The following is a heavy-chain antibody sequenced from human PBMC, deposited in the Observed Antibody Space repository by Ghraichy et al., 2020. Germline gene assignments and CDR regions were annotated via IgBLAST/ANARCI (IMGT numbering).Heavy chain of an antibody. V-gene: IGHV3-7*04. D-gene: IGHD6-13*01. CDR2: INEDGSEK. CDR3: GRDVAPGTVDY. Sequence: GGSLRLSCAASEFTFSSYWMGWVRQAPGKGLEWVANINEDGSEKYYVDSVEGRFTISRDNTKNSLYLQMNSLSVEDTAVYYCGRDVAPGTVDYWGQGTLVTVSS. J-gene: IGHJ4*02. CDR1: EFTFSSYW.